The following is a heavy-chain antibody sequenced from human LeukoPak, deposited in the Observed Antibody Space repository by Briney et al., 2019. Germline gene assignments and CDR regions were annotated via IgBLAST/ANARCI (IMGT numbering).Heavy chain of an antibody. CDR1: GGSISGYY. V-gene: IGHV4-59*12. CDR2: IYYTGNT. CDR3: ARDDGRVDV. Sequence: SETLSLTCTVSGGSISGYYWSWIRQPPGKGLEWIGHIYYTGNTYYNSSLKSRLTISVDTSKNQFSLKLSSVTAADTAVYYCARDDGRVDVWGKGTTVTVSS. J-gene: IGHJ6*04.